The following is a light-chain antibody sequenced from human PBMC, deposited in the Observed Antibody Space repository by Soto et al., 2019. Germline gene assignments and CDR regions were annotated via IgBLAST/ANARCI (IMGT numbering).Light chain of an antibody. Sequence: EIVLTQSPGTLSLSPGERATFTCRASQSVSSSYLAWYQQKPGQAPRLLMYDASSRATGIPDRFSGSGSGTDFTLTISRLEPEDFAVYYCQQFGTSFPYTFGQGTKLYIK. V-gene: IGKV3-20*01. CDR2: DAS. CDR3: QQFGTSFPYT. CDR1: QSVSSSY. J-gene: IGKJ2*01.